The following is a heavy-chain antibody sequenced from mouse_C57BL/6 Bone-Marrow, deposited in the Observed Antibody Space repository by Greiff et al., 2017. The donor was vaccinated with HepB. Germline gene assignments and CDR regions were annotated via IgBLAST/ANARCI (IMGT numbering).Heavy chain of an antibody. CDR1: GYTFTSYW. CDR2: IHPNSGST. J-gene: IGHJ2*01. V-gene: IGHV1-64*01. CDR3: AREGGTVVATKDFDY. D-gene: IGHD1-1*01. Sequence: QVQLQQPGAELVKPGASVKLSCKASGYTFTSYWMHLVKQRPGQGLEWIGMIHPNSGSTNYNEKFKSKATLTVDKSSSTAYMRLSSLTSEDSAVYYCAREGGTVVATKDFDYWGQGTTLTVSS.